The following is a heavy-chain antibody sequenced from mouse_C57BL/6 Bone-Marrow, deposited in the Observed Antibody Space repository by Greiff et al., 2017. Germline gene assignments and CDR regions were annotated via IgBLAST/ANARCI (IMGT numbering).Heavy chain of an antibody. CDR3: ARDYYGSSYFDY. D-gene: IGHD1-1*01. V-gene: IGHV1-69*01. CDR1: GYTFTSYW. J-gene: IGHJ2*01. CDR2: IDPSDSYT. Sequence: VQLQQPGAELVMPGASVKLSCKASGYTFTSYWMHWVKQRPGQGLEWIGEIDPSDSYTNYNQKFKGKSTLTVDKSSSTAYMQLSSLTSEDSAVYYCARDYYGSSYFDYWGQGTTLTVSS.